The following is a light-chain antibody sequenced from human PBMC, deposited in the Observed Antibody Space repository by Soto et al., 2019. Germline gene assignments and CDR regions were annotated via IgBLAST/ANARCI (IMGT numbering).Light chain of an antibody. Sequence: EIVLTHSPGTLALSPCEGATLSCRASQSVSSSYLAWYQQKPGQAPRLLIYGASSRATGIPDRFSGSGSGTDFTLTISRLEPEDFAVYYCQQYGSSRTFGQGTKVDIK. V-gene: IGKV3-20*01. CDR1: QSVSSSY. CDR2: GAS. CDR3: QQYGSSRT. J-gene: IGKJ1*01.